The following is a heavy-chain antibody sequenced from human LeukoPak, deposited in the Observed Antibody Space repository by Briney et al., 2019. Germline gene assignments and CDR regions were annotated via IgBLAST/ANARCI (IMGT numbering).Heavy chain of an antibody. D-gene: IGHD6-13*01. V-gene: IGHV1-18*01. CDR2: ISAYNGNT. J-gene: IGHJ3*02. CDR1: GYTFTSYG. CDR3: ARDFQQLPDDAFDI. Sequence: ASVKVSCKASGYTFTSYGISWEQQAPGQGLEWMGWISAYNGNTNYAQKLQGRVTMTTDTSTSTAYMELRSLRSDDTAVYYCARDFQQLPDDAFDIWGQGTMVTVSS.